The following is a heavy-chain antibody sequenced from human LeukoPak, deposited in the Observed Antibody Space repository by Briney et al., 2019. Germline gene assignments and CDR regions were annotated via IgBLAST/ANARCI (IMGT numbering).Heavy chain of an antibody. D-gene: IGHD3-10*01. V-gene: IGHV5-51*01. J-gene: IGHJ4*02. Sequence: GESLKISCRGSRYSFSSHWIGWARQMPGKGLEWMGFIYPGDSDTTYSPSFQGQVTISADKSLSTAYLQSTSLTTTDTAMYYCAGRSGLGRYSDYWGQGTLVTVSS. CDR3: AGRSGLGRYSDY. CDR1: RYSFSSHW. CDR2: IYPGDSDT.